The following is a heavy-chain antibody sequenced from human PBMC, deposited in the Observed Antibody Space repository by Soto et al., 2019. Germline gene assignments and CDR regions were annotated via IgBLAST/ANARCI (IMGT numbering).Heavy chain of an antibody. V-gene: IGHV1-18*01. Sequence: QVQLVQSGAEVKKPGASVKVSCKASGYTFTSYGLSWVRQAPGQGLEWMGWINGYTGNTNYAQKFQGRVTMTTDTSTNTAYLDLWTLTSDDTAVYYCARSWVTGKGGIDVWGQGTTVTVSS. CDR2: INGYTGNT. D-gene: IGHD3-16*01. CDR1: GYTFTSYG. J-gene: IGHJ6*02. CDR3: ARSWVTGKGGIDV.